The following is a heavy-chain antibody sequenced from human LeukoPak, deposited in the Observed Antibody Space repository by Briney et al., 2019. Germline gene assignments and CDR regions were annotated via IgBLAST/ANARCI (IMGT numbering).Heavy chain of an antibody. CDR3: ARGHSSSWPDY. CDR2: ISAYNGNT. D-gene: IGHD6-13*01. J-gene: IGHJ4*02. CDR1: GYTFTSYG. Sequence: ASVKVSCKASGYTFTSYGISWVRQAPGQGLEWMRWISAYNGNTNYAQKFQGRVTITRNTSISTAYMELSSLRSEDTAVYYCARGHSSSWPDYWGQGTLVTVSS. V-gene: IGHV1-18*01.